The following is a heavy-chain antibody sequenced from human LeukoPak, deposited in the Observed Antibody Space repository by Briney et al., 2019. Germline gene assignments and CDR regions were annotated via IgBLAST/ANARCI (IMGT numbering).Heavy chain of an antibody. CDR3: AKDGGYCSSITCYTPDYYFDY. CDR2: IRFHGSNK. V-gene: IGHV3-30*02. J-gene: IGHJ4*02. Sequence: GGSLRLSCAASGFTISRNYMNWVRQAPGKGLEWVAVIRFHGSNKYYADSVKGRFTISRDNSKNTLYLQMNSLRAEDTAVYYCAKDGGYCSSITCYTPDYYFDYWGQGTLVTVSS. CDR1: GFTISRNY. D-gene: IGHD2-2*02.